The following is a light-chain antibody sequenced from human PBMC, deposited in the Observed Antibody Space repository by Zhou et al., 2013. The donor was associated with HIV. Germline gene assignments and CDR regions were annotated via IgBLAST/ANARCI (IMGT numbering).Light chain of an antibody. J-gene: IGKJ5*01. CDR2: GAS. V-gene: IGKV3-20*01. CDR1: HTVTSNY. Sequence: SVLTQSPGSLSLFPGERATLSCRASHTVTSNYLAWYQHKPGQGPKVLIFGASTRANGIPGRFSGSGSGTEFTLTISRLEPEDFAVYYCQQYGSSLYPFGQGTRLEIK. CDR3: QQYGSSLYP.